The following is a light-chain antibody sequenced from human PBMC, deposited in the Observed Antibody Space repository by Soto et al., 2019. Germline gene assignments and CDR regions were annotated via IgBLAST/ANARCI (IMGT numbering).Light chain of an antibody. CDR2: GAS. CDR3: QQYDNSMT. Sequence: EMVMRQSPATLSVSPGERATLSCRASQSVSSKLAWYQQKPGQAPRLLIYGASTRATGIPARFSGSGSGTEFTLTISRLEPEDFAVYHCQQYDNSMTFGQGTKVDIK. V-gene: IGKV3-15*01. J-gene: IGKJ1*01. CDR1: QSVSSK.